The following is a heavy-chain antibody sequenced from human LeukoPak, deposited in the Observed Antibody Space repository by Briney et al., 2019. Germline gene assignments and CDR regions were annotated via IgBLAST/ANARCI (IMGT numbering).Heavy chain of an antibody. J-gene: IGHJ5*02. CDR1: GFTFGDYA. V-gene: IGHV3-23*01. CDR3: AKVHGDYGGNWFDP. Sequence: PGRSLRLSCTASGFTFGDYAMSWVRQAPGKGLEWVSAISGSGGSTYYADSVKGRFTISRDNSKNTLYLQMNSLRAEDTAVYYCAKVHGDYGGNWFDPWGQGTLVTVSS. D-gene: IGHD4-17*01. CDR2: ISGSGGST.